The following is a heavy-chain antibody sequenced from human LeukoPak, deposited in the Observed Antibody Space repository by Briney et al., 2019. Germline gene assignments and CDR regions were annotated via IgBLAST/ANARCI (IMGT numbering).Heavy chain of an antibody. Sequence: RASVKVSCKASGYTFTGYYMHWVRQAPGQGLEWMGWINPNSGGTNYAQKFQGRVTMTRDTSISTAYMELSRLRSDDTAVYYCAREVIAVAGTEDYWGQGTLVTVSS. CDR1: GYTFTGYY. CDR3: AREVIAVAGTEDY. J-gene: IGHJ4*02. D-gene: IGHD6-19*01. V-gene: IGHV1-2*02. CDR2: INPNSGGT.